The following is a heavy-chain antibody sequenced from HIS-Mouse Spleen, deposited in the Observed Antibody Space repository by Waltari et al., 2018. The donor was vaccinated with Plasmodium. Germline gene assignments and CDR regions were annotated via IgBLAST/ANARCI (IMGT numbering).Heavy chain of an antibody. Sequence: EVQLVESGGGLVQPGGSLRLSCAASGFTFSSYSMNWVRQAPGKGLEWVSYISSSSSTIYYADSVKGRFTISRDNAKNSLYLQMNSLGDEDTAVYYCARVVTIFGVVIDYWGQGTLVTVSS. CDR1: GFTFSSYS. D-gene: IGHD3-3*01. CDR2: ISSSSSTI. J-gene: IGHJ4*02. CDR3: ARVVTIFGVVIDY. V-gene: IGHV3-48*02.